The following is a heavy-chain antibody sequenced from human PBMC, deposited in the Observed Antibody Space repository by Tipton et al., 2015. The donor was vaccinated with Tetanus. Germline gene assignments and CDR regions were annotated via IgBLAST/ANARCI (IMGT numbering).Heavy chain of an antibody. V-gene: IGHV4-4*07. CDR2: VYISGSP. J-gene: IGHJ4*02. D-gene: IGHD2-2*01. Sequence: TLSLTCNVSGGPFSNFYWTWIRQSPGRGLEWIGRVYISGSPSYNPSVKSRVTMSVDTSKSQFSLNLTSATAADTAVYFCAGCSATSCYHWGQGALVTVSS. CDR3: AGCSATSCYH. CDR1: GGPFSNFY.